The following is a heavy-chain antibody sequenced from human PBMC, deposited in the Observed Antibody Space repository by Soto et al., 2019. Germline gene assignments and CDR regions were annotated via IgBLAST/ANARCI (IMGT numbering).Heavy chain of an antibody. V-gene: IGHV6-1*01. CDR1: GDSVSTNSAT. J-gene: IGHJ3*01. Sequence: SQTLSLTCVISGDSVSTNSATCNWIRQSPSRGLECLGRTYLRSKWYNEYAVSVMSRIAIRPDTSKNLFSLQLSSVTPEDTAVYFCARAAVAFDAFDLWGQGTVVTVSS. CDR3: ARAAVAFDAFDL. CDR2: TYLRSKWYN. D-gene: IGHD2-15*01.